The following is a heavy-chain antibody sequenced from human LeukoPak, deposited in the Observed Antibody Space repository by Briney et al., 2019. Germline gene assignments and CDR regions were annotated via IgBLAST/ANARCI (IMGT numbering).Heavy chain of an antibody. CDR2: IYSSGNT. Sequence: PSETLSLICTVSGGSISGYYWSWIRQPPGKGLEWIGYIYSSGNTNYNPSLKSRVTISVDTSKNHFSLKLSSVTAADTAVYYCARGAIRLDYYYYGMDVWGQGTTVTVSS. D-gene: IGHD2-2*02. CDR3: ARGAIRLDYYYYGMDV. V-gene: IGHV4-59*01. J-gene: IGHJ6*02. CDR1: GGSISGYY.